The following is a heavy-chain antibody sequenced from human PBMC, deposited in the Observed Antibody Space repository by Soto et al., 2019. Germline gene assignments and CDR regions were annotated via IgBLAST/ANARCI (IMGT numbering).Heavy chain of an antibody. CDR2: IKSKTDGGTT. D-gene: IGHD4-17*01. J-gene: IGHJ6*02. CDR1: GFTFSNAW. CDR3: TTGVLSVTTPTIRYYGMDV. V-gene: IGHV3-15*07. Sequence: GGSLRLSCAASGFTFSNAWMNWVRQAPGKGLEWVGRIKSKTDGGTTDYAAPVKGRFTISRDDSKNTLYLQMNSLKTEDTAVYYCTTGVLSVTTPTIRYYGMDVWGQGTTVTVSS.